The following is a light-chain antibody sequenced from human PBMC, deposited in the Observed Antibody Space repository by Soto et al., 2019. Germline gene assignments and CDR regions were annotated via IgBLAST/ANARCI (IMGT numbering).Light chain of an antibody. Sequence: DIQMTQSPSSLSASVGDRVTITCRASESISNYLNWYLQKPGKAPKLLIYASSSLQSGVPSRFSGSGSGTDFTLSISSLQPEDFATYYCQQSYSTSWTFGQGTKVDIK. V-gene: IGKV1-39*01. CDR1: ESISNY. J-gene: IGKJ1*01. CDR3: QQSYSTSWT. CDR2: ASS.